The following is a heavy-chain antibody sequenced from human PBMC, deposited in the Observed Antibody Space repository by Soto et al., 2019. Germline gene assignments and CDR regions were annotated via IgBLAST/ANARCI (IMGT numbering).Heavy chain of an antibody. CDR2: IYYSGST. J-gene: IGHJ6*02. D-gene: IGHD2-2*01. Sequence: SETLSLTCTVSGGSITSSSYYWGWIRQPPGKGLEWIGSIYYSGSTYYNPSLKSRVTISVDTSKNQFSLNLSSVTAADTAVYYCARLQGYCITTGCNGHYAREVGAKGPRSPSP. CDR3: ARLQGYCITTGCNGHYAREV. CDR1: GGSITSSSYY. V-gene: IGHV4-39*07.